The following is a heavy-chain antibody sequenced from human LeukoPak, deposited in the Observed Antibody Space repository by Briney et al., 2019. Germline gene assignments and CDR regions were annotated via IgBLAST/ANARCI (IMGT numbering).Heavy chain of an antibody. Sequence: PGGSLRLSCAASGFTFSDYYMSWVRQAPGKGLEWVSYISGDGTTRYYADSVRGRFTVSRDNTKNSLFLQKNSLRAEDTAIYYCTREDYYYAAGYWGQGTLVTVSS. CDR1: GFTFSDYY. CDR3: TREDYYYAAGY. CDR2: ISGDGTTR. J-gene: IGHJ4*02. V-gene: IGHV3-11*04. D-gene: IGHD3-10*01.